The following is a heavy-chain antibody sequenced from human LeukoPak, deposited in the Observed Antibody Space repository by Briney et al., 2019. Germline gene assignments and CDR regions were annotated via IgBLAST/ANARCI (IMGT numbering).Heavy chain of an antibody. V-gene: IGHV3-53*01. CDR2: IYRGGYT. D-gene: IGHD1-1*01. J-gene: IGHJ3*02. CDR1: GFTVSSNY. Sequence: GGSLRLSCAASGFTVSSNYMSWVRQAPGKGLEWVSLIYRGGYTYYADSVKGRFTISRDNSNNALYLHMNSLRAEDTAVYYCARGRDGTNWFEAFDIWGQGTMLTVSS. CDR3: ARGRDGTNWFEAFDI.